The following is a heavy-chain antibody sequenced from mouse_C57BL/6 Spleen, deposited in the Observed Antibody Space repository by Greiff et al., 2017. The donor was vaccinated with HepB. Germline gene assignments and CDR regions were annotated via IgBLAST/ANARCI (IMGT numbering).Heavy chain of an antibody. Sequence: VQLQQSGAELARPGASVKLSCKASGYTFTSYGISWVKQRTGQGLEWIGEIYPRSGNPYYNEKFKGKATLTADKSSSTAYMELRSLTSEDSAVYFCARRSSSYGYFDVWGTGTTVTVSS. CDR3: ARRSSSYGYFDV. J-gene: IGHJ1*03. V-gene: IGHV1-81*01. D-gene: IGHD1-1*01. CDR1: GYTFTSYG. CDR2: IYPRSGNP.